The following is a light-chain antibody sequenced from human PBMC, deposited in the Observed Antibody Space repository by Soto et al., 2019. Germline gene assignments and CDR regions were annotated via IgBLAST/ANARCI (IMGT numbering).Light chain of an antibody. V-gene: IGKV4-1*01. CDR2: WAS. CDR1: QSILYSSNNKNY. Sequence: IVMTQSPDSLAVSLGETATINCKSSQSILYSSNNKNYLTWYQQKPGQPPKLLIYWASTRESGVPDRFSGSGSGTDFTLTISRLQAEDVAVYYCQQYYSSPLTFGGGTKVEIK. J-gene: IGKJ4*01. CDR3: QQYYSSPLT.